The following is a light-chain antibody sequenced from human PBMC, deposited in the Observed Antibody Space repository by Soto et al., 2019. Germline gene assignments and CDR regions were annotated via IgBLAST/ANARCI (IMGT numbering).Light chain of an antibody. CDR1: SNDGGGYNY. J-gene: IGLJ1*01. CDR3: SSYTTSNTRQIV. CDR2: DVS. Sequence: SVLTQPSPLSWSPGQSITISRTRPSNDGGGYNYVSWYKHHPGKAPKLIIYDVSNRPSGVSIRFSGSKSDNTASLTISGLQPEDEADYHCSSYTTSNTRQIVFGTGTKVTVL. V-gene: IGLV2-14*03.